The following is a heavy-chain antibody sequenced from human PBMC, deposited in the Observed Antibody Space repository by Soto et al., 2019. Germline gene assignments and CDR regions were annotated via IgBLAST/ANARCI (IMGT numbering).Heavy chain of an antibody. CDR2: INPNSGGT. CDR1: GYTFTGYY. Sequence: AASVKVSCKASGYTFTGYYMHWVRQAPGQGLEWMGWINPNSGGTNYAQKFQGWVTMTRDTSMSTAYMELRRLRSDDTAVYYCARGAITIFGVVIQHDAFDIWGQGTMVTVSS. CDR3: ARGAITIFGVVIQHDAFDI. D-gene: IGHD3-3*01. V-gene: IGHV1-2*04. J-gene: IGHJ3*02.